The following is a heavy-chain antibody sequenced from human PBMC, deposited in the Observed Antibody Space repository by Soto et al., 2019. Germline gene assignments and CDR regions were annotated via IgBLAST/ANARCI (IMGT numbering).Heavy chain of an antibody. V-gene: IGHV4-30-4*01. J-gene: IGHJ6*02. CDR1: GGSISSGDYY. CDR3: ARDIVLVPFFFGYYGMDV. CDR2: IYYSGST. D-gene: IGHD2-2*01. Sequence: QVQLQESGPGLVKPSQTLSLTCTVSGGSISSGDYYWSWIRQPPGKGLEWIGYIYYSGSTYYNPSLTSRVTISVDTSKNQFSLKLSSVTAADTAVYYCARDIVLVPFFFGYYGMDVWGQGTTVTVSS.